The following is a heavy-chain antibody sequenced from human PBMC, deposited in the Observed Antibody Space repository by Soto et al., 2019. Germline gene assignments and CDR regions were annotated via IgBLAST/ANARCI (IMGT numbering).Heavy chain of an antibody. Sequence: TLSLTCTVSGGSISNGDFYWSWIRQPPGKGLEWIGYIYFSGSTYYNPSLKSRVAISVDTSKNQFSLKLSSVTAADTAVYYCARGGGYDSFVFYWGQGTLVTVSS. CDR3: ARGGGYDSFVFY. CDR1: GGSISNGDFY. D-gene: IGHD5-12*01. CDR2: IYFSGST. J-gene: IGHJ4*02. V-gene: IGHV4-30-4*01.